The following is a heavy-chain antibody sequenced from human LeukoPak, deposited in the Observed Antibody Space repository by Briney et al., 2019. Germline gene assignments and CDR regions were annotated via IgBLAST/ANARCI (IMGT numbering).Heavy chain of an antibody. CDR1: GLTFSDAL. V-gene: IGHV3-15*01. CDR2: IKSKSDRETT. D-gene: IGHD7-27*01. J-gene: IGHJ4*02. Sequence: GGSLRLSCVASGLTFSDALMTWVRQAPGKGLEWIGHIKSKSDRETTGYAAPVKGRFTISRDDSKNTVYMQMNSLKTQDTAGYYCTASGVCGQGTLVTVSS. CDR3: TASGV.